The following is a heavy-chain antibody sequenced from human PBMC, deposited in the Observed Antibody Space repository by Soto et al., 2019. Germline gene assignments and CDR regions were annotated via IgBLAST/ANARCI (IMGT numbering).Heavy chain of an antibody. D-gene: IGHD6-19*01. J-gene: IGHJ4*02. V-gene: IGHV3-21*01. CDR3: ARDDSGWFSFDY. Sequence: EVQLVESGGGLVKPGGSLRLSCVASGFTFSSYSMNWVRQAPGKGLEWVSSISSSSSYIYYADSVKGRFTISRDNAKNSLYLQMNSLRAEDTAVYYCARDDSGWFSFDYWGQGTLVTVSS. CDR2: ISSSSSYI. CDR1: GFTFSSYS.